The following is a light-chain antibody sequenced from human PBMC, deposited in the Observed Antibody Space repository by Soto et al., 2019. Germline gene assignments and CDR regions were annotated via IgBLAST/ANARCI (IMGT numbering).Light chain of an antibody. CDR1: SSDVGGYNY. CDR2: EVS. V-gene: IGLV2-14*01. Sequence: QSVLTQPASVSGSPGQSITISCTGTSSDVGGYNYVSWYQQHPGKVPKLMIYEVSNRPSGVSNRFFGSKSGNTASLTISGLQAEDEADYYCSSFTSSSTWVFGGGTQLTVL. CDR3: SSFTSSSTWV. J-gene: IGLJ7*01.